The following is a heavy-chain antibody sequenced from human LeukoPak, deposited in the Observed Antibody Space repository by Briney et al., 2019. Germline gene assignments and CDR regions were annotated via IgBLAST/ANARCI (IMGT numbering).Heavy chain of an antibody. J-gene: IGHJ4*02. CDR1: GFTFSSYA. D-gene: IGHD3-3*01. V-gene: IGHV3-23*01. CDR2: ISGSGGST. Sequence: PGGSLRLSCAASGFTFSSYAMSWVRQAPGKGLEWVSAISGSGGSTYYADSVKGRFTISRDNSKNTLYLQMNSLRAEDTAVYHCAKVDPVWSGYYTVDYWGQGTLVTVSS. CDR3: AKVDPVWSGYYTVDY.